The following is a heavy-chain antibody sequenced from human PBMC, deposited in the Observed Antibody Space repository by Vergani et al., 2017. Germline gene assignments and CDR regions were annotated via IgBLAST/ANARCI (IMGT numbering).Heavy chain of an antibody. D-gene: IGHD3-10*01. CDR1: GASVNSYY. V-gene: IGHV4-59*02. Sequence: QVKLQGSGPGLVKPSETLSLTCTVSGASVNSYYWSWIRQPPGKGLEWMGYVSFRGDTLYDPSVKGRMTISLNTSSDQFSLYLTSVTAADTAVYYCARSRIYYGAGSPDYWGQGTLGTVSS. J-gene: IGHJ4*02. CDR3: ARSRIYYGAGSPDY. CDR2: VSFRGDT.